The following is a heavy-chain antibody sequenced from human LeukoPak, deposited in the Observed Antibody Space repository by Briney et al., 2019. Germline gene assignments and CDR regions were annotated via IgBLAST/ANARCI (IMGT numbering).Heavy chain of an antibody. D-gene: IGHD2-2*01. CDR2: IIPIFGIA. J-gene: IGHJ6*02. CDR1: GGTFSSYA. Sequence: GSSGKVSCKASGGTFSSYAISWVRQAPGQGLEWMGRIIPIFGIANYAQKFQGRVTITADKSTSTAYMELSSLRSEDTAVYYCASSTLMPTGDGIYYYYGMDVWGQGTTVTVSS. CDR3: ASSTLMPTGDGIYYYYGMDV. V-gene: IGHV1-69*04.